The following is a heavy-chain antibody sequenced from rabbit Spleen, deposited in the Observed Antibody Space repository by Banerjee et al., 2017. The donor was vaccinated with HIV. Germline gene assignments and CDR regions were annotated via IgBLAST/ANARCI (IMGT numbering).Heavy chain of an antibody. Sequence: LQESGGGLVQPEGSLTLTCTASGFSFSSYWMCWVRQAPGKGLEWIACIDTGSSGFTYFASWAKGRFTISKTSSTTVTLQMTSLTAADTATYFCARDTSSSFSSYGMDLWGPGTLVTVS. CDR3: ARDTSSSFSSYGMDL. CDR2: IDTGSSGFT. CDR1: GFSFSSYW. D-gene: IGHD1-1*01. J-gene: IGHJ6*01. V-gene: IGHV1S45*01.